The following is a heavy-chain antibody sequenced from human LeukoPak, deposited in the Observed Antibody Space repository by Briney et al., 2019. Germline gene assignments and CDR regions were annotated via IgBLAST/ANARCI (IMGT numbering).Heavy chain of an antibody. CDR1: GFTFTNYW. Sequence: PGGSLRLSCAASGFTFTNYWMSWVRQAPGKGLEWVANIKQDGSEKYYVDSVKGRFTISRDSAKNSLYLQMNSLRAEDTAVYYCARERAVAGTDYWGQGTLVTVSS. J-gene: IGHJ4*02. V-gene: IGHV3-7*01. CDR2: IKQDGSEK. CDR3: ARERAVAGTDY. D-gene: IGHD6-19*01.